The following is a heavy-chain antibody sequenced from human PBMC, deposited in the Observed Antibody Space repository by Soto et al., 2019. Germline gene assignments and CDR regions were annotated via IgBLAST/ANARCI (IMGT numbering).Heavy chain of an antibody. CDR1: GFTFSSYG. V-gene: IGHV3-33*01. CDR2: IWYDGSNK. CDR3: ARAKHGMDV. J-gene: IGHJ6*02. Sequence: PGGSLRLSCAASGFTFSSYGMHWVRQAPGKGLEWVAVIWYDGSNKYYADSVKGRFTISRDNSKNTLYLQMNSLRAEDTAVYYCARAKHGMDVWGQGITLPVSS.